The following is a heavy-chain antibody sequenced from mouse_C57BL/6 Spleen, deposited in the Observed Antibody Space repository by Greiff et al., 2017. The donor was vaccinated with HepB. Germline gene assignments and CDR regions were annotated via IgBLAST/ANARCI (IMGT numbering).Heavy chain of an antibody. CDR1: GYTFTSYW. Sequence: QVQLQQPGAELVKPGASVKVSCKASGYTFTSYWMHWVKQRPGQGLEWIGRIHPSDSDTNYNQKFKGKSTLSVDNSSSTAYMQLSSLTSEDSAVYYCAIEGYDGYYWYFEVWGTGTTVTVSS. D-gene: IGHD2-3*01. J-gene: IGHJ1*03. CDR2: IHPSDSDT. V-gene: IGHV1-74*01. CDR3: AIEGYDGYYWYFEV.